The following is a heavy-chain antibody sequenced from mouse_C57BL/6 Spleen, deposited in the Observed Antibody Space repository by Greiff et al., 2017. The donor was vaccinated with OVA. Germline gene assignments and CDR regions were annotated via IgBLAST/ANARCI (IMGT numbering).Heavy chain of an antibody. V-gene: IGHV1-22*01. D-gene: IGHD1-1*01. J-gene: IGHJ4*01. CDR3: ARIITTVVADAMDY. CDR1: GYTFTDYN. CDR2: INPNNGGT. Sequence: VQLQQSGPELVKPGASVKMSCKASGYTFTDYNMHWVKQSHGKRLEWIGYINPNNGGTRYNQKFKGKATLTVNKSSSTAYMELRSLTSEDSAVYYCARIITTVVADAMDYWGQGTSVTVSS.